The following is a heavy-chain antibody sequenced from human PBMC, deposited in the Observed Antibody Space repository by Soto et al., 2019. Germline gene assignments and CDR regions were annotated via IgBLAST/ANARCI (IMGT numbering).Heavy chain of an antibody. Sequence: QVQLVASGGGVVQPGRSLRLSCAASGFTFSSYVMHWVRQAPGKGLEWVAVIRYDGSNKSYADSVKGRFTISRDNSKNTLSLKLNSLRAEDTAVYYCARELNTYGDYVPTWCYYWGQGNLVTVSS. CDR3: ARELNTYGDYVPTWCYY. CDR1: GFTFSSYV. D-gene: IGHD4-17*01. CDR2: IRYDGSNK. J-gene: IGHJ4*02. V-gene: IGHV3-33*01.